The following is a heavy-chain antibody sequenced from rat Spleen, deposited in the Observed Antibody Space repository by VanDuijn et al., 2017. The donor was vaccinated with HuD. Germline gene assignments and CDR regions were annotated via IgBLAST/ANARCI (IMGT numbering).Heavy chain of an antibody. V-gene: IGHV5-20*01. CDR2: ISYDGGST. CDR3: TTDRLGADYFDY. Sequence: EVQLVESGGGLVQPGRSLKLSCAASGFTFSTYGMHWVRQTPTKGLEWVASISYDGGSTYYRDSVKGRFTISRDNAKSSLYLQMDSLRSEDTATYYCTTDRLGADYFDYWGQGVMVTVSS. CDR1: GFTFSTYG. D-gene: IGHD5-1*01. J-gene: IGHJ2*01.